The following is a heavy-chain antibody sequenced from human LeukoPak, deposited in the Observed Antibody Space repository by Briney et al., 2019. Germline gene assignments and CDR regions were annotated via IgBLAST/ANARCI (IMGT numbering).Heavy chain of an antibody. CDR3: ARDSHLGYCSNTSCYAQYYYYGMDV. CDR1: GFTFSSYW. J-gene: IGHJ6*02. Sequence: GGSLRLSCAASGFTFSSYWMSWVRQAPGKGLEWVANIKQDGSEKYYVDSVKGRFTISRDNAKNSLYLQMNSLRAEDTAVYYCARDSHLGYCSNTSCYAQYYYYGMDVWGQGTTVTVSS. V-gene: IGHV3-7*01. D-gene: IGHD2-2*01. CDR2: IKQDGSEK.